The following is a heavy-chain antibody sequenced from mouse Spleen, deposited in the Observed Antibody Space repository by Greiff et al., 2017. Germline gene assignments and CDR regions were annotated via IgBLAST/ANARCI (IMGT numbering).Heavy chain of an antibody. V-gene: IGHV2-2*01. CDR2: IWSGGST. J-gene: IGHJ4*01. Sequence: QVPLKESGPGLVQPSQSLSITCTVSGFSLTSYGVHWVRQSPGKGLEWLGVIWSGGSTDYNAAFISRLSISKDNSKSQVFFKMNSLQADDTAIYYCARDYGYAMDYWGQGTSVTVSS. D-gene: IGHD1-1*01. CDR3: ARDYGYAMDY. CDR1: GFSLTSYG.